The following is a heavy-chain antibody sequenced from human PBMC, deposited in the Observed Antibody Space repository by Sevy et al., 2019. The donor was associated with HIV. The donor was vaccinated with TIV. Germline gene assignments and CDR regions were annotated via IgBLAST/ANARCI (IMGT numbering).Heavy chain of an antibody. D-gene: IGHD3-22*01. CDR1: GFTFSSYG. Sequence: GGSLRLSCAASGFTFSSYGMHWVRQAPGKGLEWVAVISYDGSNKYYADSVKGRFTISRDNSKNTLYLQMNSLRAEDTAVYYCAKDRGYYYDSSLDYWGQGTLVTVSS. CDR3: AKDRGYYYDSSLDY. J-gene: IGHJ4*02. V-gene: IGHV3-30*18. CDR2: ISYDGSNK.